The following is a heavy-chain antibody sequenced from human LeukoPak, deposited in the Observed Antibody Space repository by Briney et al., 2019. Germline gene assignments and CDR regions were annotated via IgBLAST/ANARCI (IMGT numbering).Heavy chain of an antibody. V-gene: IGHV4-59*01. CDR2: ISDSGST. J-gene: IGHJ5*02. D-gene: IGHD3-3*01. Sequence: SETLSLTCTVSGGSISSYYWSWIRQPPGKGPEWIGYISDSGSTNYNPSLKSRVTISVDTSKNQFSLKLSSVTAADTAVYYCARDRWSRDFWSGPSFDPWGQGTLVTVSS. CDR3: ARDRWSRDFWSGPSFDP. CDR1: GGSISSYY.